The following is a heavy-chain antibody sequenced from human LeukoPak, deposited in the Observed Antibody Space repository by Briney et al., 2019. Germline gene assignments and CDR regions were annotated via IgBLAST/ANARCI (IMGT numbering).Heavy chain of an antibody. CDR1: GFTFDNYA. V-gene: IGHV3-9*01. Sequence: GGSLRLSCAASGFTFDNYAIHWVRQPPGKGLEWVAAIDWIGGGSGYADSVKGRFTISRDSAKNSLYLQMNSLRAEDTAVYYCARGVSGEPWGQGTLVTVSS. D-gene: IGHD1-14*01. J-gene: IGHJ5*02. CDR2: IDWIGGGS. CDR3: ARGVSGEP.